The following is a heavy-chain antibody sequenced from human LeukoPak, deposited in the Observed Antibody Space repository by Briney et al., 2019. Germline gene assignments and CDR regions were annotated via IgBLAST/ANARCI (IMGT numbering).Heavy chain of an antibody. D-gene: IGHD6-6*01. Sequence: SETLSLTCTVSGGSISSYYWSWIRQPPGKGLEWIGYIYYSGSTNYNPSLKSRVTISVDTSKKQFSLKLSSVTVADTAVYCCARGYSSSSGRPDYWGQGTLVTVSS. V-gene: IGHV4-59*08. J-gene: IGHJ4*02. CDR1: GGSISSYY. CDR2: IYYSGST. CDR3: ARGYSSSSGRPDY.